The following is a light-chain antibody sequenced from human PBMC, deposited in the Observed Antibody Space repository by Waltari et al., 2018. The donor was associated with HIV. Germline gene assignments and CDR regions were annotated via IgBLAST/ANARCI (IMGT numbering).Light chain of an antibody. CDR3: QQYGSSPRSIT. CDR2: GAS. V-gene: IGKV3-20*01. CDR1: QSVSSSY. Sequence: EIVLTQSPGTLSLSPGERATLSSRASQSVSSSYLAWYQQKPGQAPRLLIYGASSRATGIPDRFSGSGSGTDFTLTISRLEPEDFAVYYCQQYGSSPRSITFGQGTRLEIK. J-gene: IGKJ5*01.